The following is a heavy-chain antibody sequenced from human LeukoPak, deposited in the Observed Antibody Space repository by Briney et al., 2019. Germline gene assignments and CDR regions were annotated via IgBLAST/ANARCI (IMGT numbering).Heavy chain of an antibody. J-gene: IGHJ4*02. D-gene: IGHD2-21*01. Sequence: GGSLRLSCVGSGFTFRSHAMGWVRQAPEKGLEFVAGIYENGGTTYYADSVKGRFSISRDNSKNTLYLQMDSLRGEDTAVYYCAKDFRIGYSAHFDYWGQGALVTVSS. V-gene: IGHV3-23*01. CDR1: GFTFRSHA. CDR3: AKDFRIGYSAHFDY. CDR2: IYENGGTT.